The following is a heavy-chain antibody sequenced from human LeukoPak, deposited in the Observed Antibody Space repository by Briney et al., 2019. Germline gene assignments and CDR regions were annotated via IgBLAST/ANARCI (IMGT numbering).Heavy chain of an antibody. J-gene: IGHJ6*03. V-gene: IGHV4-59*01. CDR1: GGSISSYY. D-gene: IGHD4-11*01. Sequence: MTSETLSLTCTVSGGSISSYYRSWIRQPPGKGLEWIGYIYYSGSTNYNPSLKSRVTISVDTSKNQFSLKLSSVTAADTAVYYCARYSNYVNYYYYYMDVWGKGTTVTVSS. CDR3: ARYSNYVNYYYYYMDV. CDR2: IYYSGST.